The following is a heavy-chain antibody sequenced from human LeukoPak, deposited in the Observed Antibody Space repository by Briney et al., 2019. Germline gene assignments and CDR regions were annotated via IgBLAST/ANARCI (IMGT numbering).Heavy chain of an antibody. J-gene: IGHJ4*02. D-gene: IGHD3-10*01. V-gene: IGHV3-23*01. CDR2: ISGSGGST. Sequence: PGGSLRLSCAASGFTFSGYAMSWVRQAPGKGLEWVSAISGSGGSTYYADSVKGRFTISRDNSKNTLYLQMNSLRAEDTAVYYCAKSYSLWFGELFDYWGQGTLVTVSS. CDR1: GFTFSGYA. CDR3: AKSYSLWFGELFDY.